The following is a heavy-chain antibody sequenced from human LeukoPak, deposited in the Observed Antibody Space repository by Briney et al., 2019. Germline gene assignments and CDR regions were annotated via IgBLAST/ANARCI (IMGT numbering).Heavy chain of an antibody. J-gene: IGHJ6*03. CDR2: INPSGGSI. Sequence: ASVKVSCKASGYIFTSYYMYWVRQAPGQGLEWMGIINPSGGSIRYAQKFQGRVTMTRDTSTSTVYMELSSLRSEDTAVYYCARGQTILVRGVNYYYYYMDVWGKGTTVTISS. CDR3: ARGQTILVRGVNYYYYYMDV. CDR1: GYIFTSYY. D-gene: IGHD3-10*01. V-gene: IGHV1-46*01.